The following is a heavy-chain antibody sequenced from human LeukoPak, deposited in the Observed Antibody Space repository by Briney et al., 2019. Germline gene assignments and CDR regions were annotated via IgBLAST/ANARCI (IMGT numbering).Heavy chain of an antibody. Sequence: ASVKVSCKASGGTFSSYAISWVRQAPGQGLEWMGGIIPIFGTANYAQKFQGRVTITADKSTSTAYMELSSLRSDDTAVYYCARAYLGWLQNARIFDYWGQGTLVTVSS. D-gene: IGHD5-24*01. J-gene: IGHJ4*02. CDR2: IIPIFGTA. CDR1: GGTFSSYA. CDR3: ARAYLGWLQNARIFDY. V-gene: IGHV1-69*06.